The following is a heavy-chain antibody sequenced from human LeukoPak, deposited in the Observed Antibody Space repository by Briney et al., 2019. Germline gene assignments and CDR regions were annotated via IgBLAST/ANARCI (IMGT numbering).Heavy chain of an antibody. CDR1: GFTVSSNY. V-gene: IGHV3-66*04. J-gene: IGHJ3*02. D-gene: IGHD2-2*01. CDR3: AKPIVVVPAAMEENAFDI. Sequence: PGRSLRLSCAASGFTVSSNYMSWVRQAPGKGLEWVSIIYSSGSTYYADSVKGRFTISRGNSKNTLYLQMNSLRAEDTAVYYCAKPIVVVPAAMEENAFDIWGQGTMVTVSS. CDR2: IYSSGST.